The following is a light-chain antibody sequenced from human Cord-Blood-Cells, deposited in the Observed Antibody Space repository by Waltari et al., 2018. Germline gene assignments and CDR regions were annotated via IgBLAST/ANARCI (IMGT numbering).Light chain of an antibody. CDR3: QQYNSYWT. Sequence: DIQMTQSPSTLSASVGDRVTITCRASQSISSWLAWYQQKPGKAPKLLIYDASSLESGVPSRFSGSASDTEFTLTISSLQPYDFATDYCQQYNSYWTFGQGTKVEIK. CDR2: DAS. V-gene: IGKV1-5*01. J-gene: IGKJ1*01. CDR1: QSISSW.